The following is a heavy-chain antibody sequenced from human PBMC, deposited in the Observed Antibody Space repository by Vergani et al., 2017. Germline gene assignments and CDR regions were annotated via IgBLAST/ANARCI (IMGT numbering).Heavy chain of an antibody. D-gene: IGHD2-2*01. Sequence: QVQLQESGPGLVKPSETLSLTCTVSGYSINSGYYWGWIRQPPGKGLEWIPTIYHSGNTYYNPSLKSRVTISVDTSRNHFSLNLTSVTAADTAMYYCAIHSRAHCVSTSCYWPLPLRYGGQGALVTVSS. CDR2: IYHSGNT. CDR1: GYSINSGYY. J-gene: IGHJ4*02. V-gene: IGHV4-38-2*02. CDR3: AIHSRAHCVSTSCYWPLPLRY.